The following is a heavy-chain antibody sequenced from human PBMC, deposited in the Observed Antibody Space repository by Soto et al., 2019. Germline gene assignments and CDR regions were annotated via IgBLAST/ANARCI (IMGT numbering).Heavy chain of an antibody. Sequence: LRCTVSGGSRNSYSWTLVRQCPGKRMEWIGYIYYSGSTNYNPSLKSRVTISVDTSKNQFSLKLSSVTAADTAVYYCARVPLGYCSRTRCQPYYIAYWGQGTLVTVSS. CDR3: ARVPLGYCSRTRCQPYYIAY. CDR2: IYYSGST. D-gene: IGHD2-2*01. CDR1: GGSRNSYS. J-gene: IGHJ4*02. V-gene: IGHV4-59*01.